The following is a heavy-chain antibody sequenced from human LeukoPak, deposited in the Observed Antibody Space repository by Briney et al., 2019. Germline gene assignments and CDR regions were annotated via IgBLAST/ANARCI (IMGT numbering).Heavy chain of an antibody. Sequence: SETLSLTYAVSGGSFIGYYWYWIRQPPGKWLEWIGEIKHAESTNYNPSLKSRSTLSVDTSKNHSSLNLTSVTAADTDVDYCARGRTYYYDTNGYYPALYYGMDVWGQGTTVIVSS. CDR2: IKHAEST. D-gene: IGHD3-22*01. CDR3: ARGRTYYYDTNGYYPALYYGMDV. CDR1: GGSFIGYY. J-gene: IGHJ6*02. V-gene: IGHV4-34*01.